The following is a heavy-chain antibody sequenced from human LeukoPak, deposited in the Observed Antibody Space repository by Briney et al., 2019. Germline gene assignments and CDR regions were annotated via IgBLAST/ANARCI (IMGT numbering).Heavy chain of an antibody. D-gene: IGHD1-26*01. Sequence: PGGSLRLSCAASGFTFSSYGMHWVRQAPGKGLERVAFIRYDGGNKYYADSVKGRFTISRDNSKNTLYLQMNSLRAEDTAVYFCARGGNYYNEAFDIWGRGTMVTVSS. CDR1: GFTFSSYG. V-gene: IGHV3-30*02. J-gene: IGHJ3*02. CDR3: ARGGNYYNEAFDI. CDR2: IRYDGGNK.